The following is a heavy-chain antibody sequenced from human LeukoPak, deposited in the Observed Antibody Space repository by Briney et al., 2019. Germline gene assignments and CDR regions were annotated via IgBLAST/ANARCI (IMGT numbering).Heavy chain of an antibody. V-gene: IGHV3-23*01. Sequence: GGTLRLSCAASGFTFSNYGLSWVRQAPGKGLEWVSGITGSGGSTYYADSVKGRFTISRDNSKNTLYLQMNSLRAEDTAVYYCAKLIGYCSSTSCLTFDYWGQGTLVTVSS. CDR1: GFTFSNYG. CDR3: AKLIGYCSSTSCLTFDY. D-gene: IGHD2-2*01. CDR2: ITGSGGST. J-gene: IGHJ4*02.